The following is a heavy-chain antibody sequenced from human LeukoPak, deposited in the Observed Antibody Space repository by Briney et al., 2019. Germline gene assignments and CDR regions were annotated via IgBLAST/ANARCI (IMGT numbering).Heavy chain of an antibody. Sequence: EASVTVSCKASGYTFTSYGISWVRQAPGQGLEWMGWISAYNGNTNYAQKLQGRVTMTTDTSTSTAYMELRSLRSDDTAVYYCARGDSGYDYVGAFDIWGQGTMVTVSS. CDR1: GYTFTSYG. CDR2: ISAYNGNT. V-gene: IGHV1-18*01. CDR3: ARGDSGYDYVGAFDI. J-gene: IGHJ3*02. D-gene: IGHD5-12*01.